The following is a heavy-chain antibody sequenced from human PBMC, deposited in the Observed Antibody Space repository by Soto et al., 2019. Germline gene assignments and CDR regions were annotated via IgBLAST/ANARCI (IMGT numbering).Heavy chain of an antibody. CDR1: GGSFSGYY. Sequence: SETLSLTCAVYGGSFSGYYWSWIRQPPGKGLEWIGEINHSGSTNYNPSLKSRVTISVDTSKNQFSLKLSSVTAADTAVYYCARSWALRYVDWLQGFHYYGMDVWGQGTTVTVSS. V-gene: IGHV4-34*01. J-gene: IGHJ6*02. CDR2: INHSGST. CDR3: ARSWALRYVDWLQGFHYYGMDV. D-gene: IGHD3-9*01.